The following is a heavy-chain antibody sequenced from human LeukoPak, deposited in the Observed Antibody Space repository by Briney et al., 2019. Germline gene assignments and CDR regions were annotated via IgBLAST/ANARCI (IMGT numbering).Heavy chain of an antibody. J-gene: IGHJ4*02. CDR2: ITGSGGNT. CDR3: ARVSSPRRDSLDY. V-gene: IGHV3-23*01. D-gene: IGHD5-24*01. CDR1: GFTFSNYG. Sequence: PGGTLRLSCAASGFTFSNYGMNWVRQAPGKGLEWVSGITGSGGNTYYADSVKGRFTISRDNSKNTMYLQMNSLRAEDTAVYYCARVSSPRRDSLDYWGQGTLVTVSS.